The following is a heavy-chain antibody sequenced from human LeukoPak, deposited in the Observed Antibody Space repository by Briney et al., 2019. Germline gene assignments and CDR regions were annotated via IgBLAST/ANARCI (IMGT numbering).Heavy chain of an antibody. Sequence: GGSQRLACAASGFTFSNYAMSWVRQPPGKGLEWVSGISGSDGRTYYADSVKGRFTISRDNSKNRLYMQMNSLRAEDTAVYYCAKAPTPVVDDTLFHHWGQGTLVTVS. J-gene: IGHJ1*01. CDR3: AKAPTPVVDDTLFHH. CDR2: ISGSDGRT. D-gene: IGHD2-15*01. V-gene: IGHV3-23*01. CDR1: GFTFSNYA.